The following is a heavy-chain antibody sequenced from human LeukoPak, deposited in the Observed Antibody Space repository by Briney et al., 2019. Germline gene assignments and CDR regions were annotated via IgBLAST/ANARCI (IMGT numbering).Heavy chain of an antibody. V-gene: IGHV3-30*02. Sequence: GGSLRLSCAASGFTFSSYGMHWVRQAPGKGLDWVAFIRYDGSNKYYADSVKGRFTISRDNSKNTLYLQMNSLRAEDTAVYYCAKDRSHGDYLFNYWGQGTLVTVSS. J-gene: IGHJ4*02. CDR3: AKDRSHGDYLFNY. CDR2: IRYDGSNK. D-gene: IGHD4-17*01. CDR1: GFTFSSYG.